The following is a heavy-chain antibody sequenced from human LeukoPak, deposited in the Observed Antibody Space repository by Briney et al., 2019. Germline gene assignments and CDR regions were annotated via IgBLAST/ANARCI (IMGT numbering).Heavy chain of an antibody. Sequence: SETLSLTCTVSGGSISSGDYYWSWIRQPPGKGLEWIGYIYYSGSTYYNPSLKSRVTISVDTSKNQFSLKLSSVTAADTAVYYCARGGTYYDSSGYSSWGQGTLVTVSS. CDR2: IYYSGST. CDR3: ARGGTYYDSSGYSS. CDR1: GGSISSGDYY. V-gene: IGHV4-30-4*01. J-gene: IGHJ4*02. D-gene: IGHD3-22*01.